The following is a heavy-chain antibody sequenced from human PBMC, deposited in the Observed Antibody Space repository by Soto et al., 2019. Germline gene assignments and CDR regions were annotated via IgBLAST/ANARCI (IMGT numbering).Heavy chain of an antibody. CDR3: ARDRSLHSGTKYYFDY. CDR2: IIPIFGTA. J-gene: IGHJ4*02. V-gene: IGHV1-69*12. CDR1: GGTFSSYA. D-gene: IGHD1-26*01. Sequence: QVQLVQSGAEVKKPGSSVKVSCKASGGTFSSYAISWVRQAPGQGLEWMGGIIPIFGTANYAQKFQGRVTITADESTSTAYMELSSLRSEDTAVYYSARDRSLHSGTKYYFDYWGQGTLVTVSS.